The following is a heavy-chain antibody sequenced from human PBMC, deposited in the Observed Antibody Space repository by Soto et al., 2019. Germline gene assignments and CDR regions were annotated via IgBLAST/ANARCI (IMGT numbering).Heavy chain of an antibody. J-gene: IGHJ4*02. D-gene: IGHD5-18*01. CDR3: ARAPIAMVRAGYFDY. Sequence: QVQLVESGGDLVKPGGSLRLSCAASGFSFSDDYMSWIRQAPGKGLEWVSYISGSGRTKHYANSVEGRFTVSRDNGKNILYLQMDSLRAEDTAVYYCARAPIAMVRAGYFDYWGQGTLVTVSS. V-gene: IGHV3-11*01. CDR2: ISGSGRTK. CDR1: GFSFSDDY.